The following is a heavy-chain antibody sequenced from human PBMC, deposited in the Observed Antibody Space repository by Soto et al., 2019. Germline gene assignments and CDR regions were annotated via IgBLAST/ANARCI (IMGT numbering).Heavy chain of an antibody. V-gene: IGHV3-23*01. CDR2: ISGSGGST. Sequence: GGSLRLSCAASGFTFSSYAMSWVRQAPGKGLEWVSAISGSGGSTYYADSVKGRFTISRDNSKNTLYLQMNSLRAEDTAVYYCEGSGSYYIFDYWGQGTLVTVSS. J-gene: IGHJ4*02. D-gene: IGHD3-10*01. CDR1: GFTFSSYA. CDR3: EGSGSYYIFDY.